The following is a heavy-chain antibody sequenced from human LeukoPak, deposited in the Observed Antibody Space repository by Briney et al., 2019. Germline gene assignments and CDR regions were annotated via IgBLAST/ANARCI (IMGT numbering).Heavy chain of an antibody. J-gene: IGHJ3*02. CDR3: AKGYGSGSYYIYDAFDI. Sequence: GRSLRLSCAASGFTFDDYAMHWVRQAPGKGLEWVSGISWNSGSIGYADSVKGRFTISRDNAKNSLYLQMNSLRAEDTALYYCAKGYGSGSYYIYDAFDIWGQGTMVTVSS. D-gene: IGHD3-10*01. CDR2: ISWNSGSI. V-gene: IGHV3-9*01. CDR1: GFTFDDYA.